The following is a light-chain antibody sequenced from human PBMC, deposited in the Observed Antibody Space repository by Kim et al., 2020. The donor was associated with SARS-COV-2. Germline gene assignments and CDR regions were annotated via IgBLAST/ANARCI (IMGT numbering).Light chain of an antibody. CDR2: WAS. J-gene: IGKJ1*01. CDR3: QQYYSIPWT. CDR1: QSVLYSSDNKNF. Sequence: DIVMTQSSDSLAVSLGERATINCKSSQSVLYSSDNKNFLAWFQQKPGQPPKLLIYWASTRESGVPDRFSGSGSGTDFTLTISSLQAEDVAVYYCQQYYSIPWTFGQGTKVDIK. V-gene: IGKV4-1*01.